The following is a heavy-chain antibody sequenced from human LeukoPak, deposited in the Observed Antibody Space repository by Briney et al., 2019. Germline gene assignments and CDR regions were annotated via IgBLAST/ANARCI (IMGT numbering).Heavy chain of an antibody. CDR1: GGSISNTNW. CDR3: ARHRRVAGGLVDY. CDR2: VNLQGST. Sequence: SETLSLTCGVSGGSISNTNWWTWVRQPPGKGLEWIGEVNLQGSTNYNPSLKSRVAISVDKSENHISLKLTSVTAADTAVYYCARHRRVAGGLVDYWGQGTLVTVSS. D-gene: IGHD6-19*01. V-gene: IGHV4-4*02. J-gene: IGHJ4*02.